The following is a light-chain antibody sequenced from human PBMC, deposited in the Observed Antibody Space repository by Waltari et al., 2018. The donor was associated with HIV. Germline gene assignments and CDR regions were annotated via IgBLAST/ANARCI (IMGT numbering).Light chain of an antibody. V-gene: IGLV2-14*01. CDR3: SSDTRSSTYV. CDR2: EVS. J-gene: IGLJ1*01. CDR1: SSDVFNYTY. Sequence: QSTLTQPVSVSGSPGQSITISCTGTSSDVFNYTYVSWYQQHPDRAPKLMIYEVSNRHSGVSNRCSGSKSGNTASLTISGLQAEDEADYYCSSDTRSSTYVFGTGTKVTVL.